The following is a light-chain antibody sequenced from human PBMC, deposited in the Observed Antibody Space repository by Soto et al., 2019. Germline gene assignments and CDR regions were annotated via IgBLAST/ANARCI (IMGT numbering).Light chain of an antibody. CDR3: SSYTSSTTPV. Sequence: QSVLTQPASVSGSPGQSITISCTGTSSDIGGYDFVSWYRHHPGKAPKLIIYEVTNRPSGVSSRFSGSKSGSTASLTISGLQAEDEADYYCSSYTSSTTPVFGGGTKLTVL. V-gene: IGLV2-14*01. CDR1: SSDIGGYDF. CDR2: EVT. J-gene: IGLJ3*02.